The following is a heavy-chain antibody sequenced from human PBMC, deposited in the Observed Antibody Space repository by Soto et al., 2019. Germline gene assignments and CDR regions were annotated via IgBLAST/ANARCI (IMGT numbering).Heavy chain of an antibody. CDR2: IIPILGIA. J-gene: IGHJ6*03. CDR1: GGTFSSYT. D-gene: IGHD2-2*01. Sequence: QVQLVQSGAEVKKPGSSVKVSCKASGGTFSSYTISWVRQAPGQGLEWMGRIIPILGIANYAQKFQGRVTITADKSTSTAYMELSSLRSEDTAVYYCAREDQLPQDYYYYYYMDVWGKGTTVTVSS. CDR3: AREDQLPQDYYYYYYMDV. V-gene: IGHV1-69*08.